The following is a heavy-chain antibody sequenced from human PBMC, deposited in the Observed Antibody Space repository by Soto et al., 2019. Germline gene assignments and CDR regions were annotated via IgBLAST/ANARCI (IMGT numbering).Heavy chain of an antibody. CDR1: GFTFSSYW. D-gene: IGHD3-10*01. CDR3: ATSRSFAY. Sequence: GGSLRLSCAASGFTFSSYWMSWVRQVPGKGLEWVANIKQDGSEQYYVDSVMGRFTISRDNAKNSLYLQMNSLRAEDTAVYYCATSRSFAYWGQGALVTVSS. J-gene: IGHJ4*02. V-gene: IGHV3-7*02. CDR2: IKQDGSEQ.